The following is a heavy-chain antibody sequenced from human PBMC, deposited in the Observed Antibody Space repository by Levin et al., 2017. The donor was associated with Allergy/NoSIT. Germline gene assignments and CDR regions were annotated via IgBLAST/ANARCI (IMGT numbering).Heavy chain of an antibody. D-gene: IGHD2-15*01. V-gene: IGHV4-59*01. CDR2: IYYSGST. J-gene: IGHJ6*01. CDR1: GGSINNYH. Sequence: SETLSLTCIVSGGSINNYHWSWIRQPPGKGLEWIGYIYYSGSTNYNPSLKSRVTMSVDTSKNQFSLTLNSVTAADTAVYYCARDRVVASSGTYYYYCMAVWGQGTTVTVSS. CDR3: ARDRVVASSGTYYYYCMAV.